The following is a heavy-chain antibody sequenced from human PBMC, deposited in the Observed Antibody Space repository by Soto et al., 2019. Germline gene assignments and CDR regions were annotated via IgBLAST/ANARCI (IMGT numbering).Heavy chain of an antibody. CDR1: GGSISSSSYY. J-gene: IGHJ4*02. V-gene: IGHV4-39*01. D-gene: IGHD1-26*01. CDR3: ARWGLLGSIDY. Sequence: PSETLSLTCTVSGGSISSSSYYWGWIRQPPGKGLEWIGSIYYSGSTYYNPSLKSRVTISVDTSKNQFSLKLSSVTAADTAVYYCARWGLLGSIDYWGQGTLVTVSS. CDR2: IYYSGST.